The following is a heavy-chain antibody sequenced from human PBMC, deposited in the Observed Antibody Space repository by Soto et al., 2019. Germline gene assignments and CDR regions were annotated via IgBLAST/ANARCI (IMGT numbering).Heavy chain of an antibody. J-gene: IGHJ6*02. V-gene: IGHV3-30*03. CDR1: GFTFSSYW. Sequence: GGSLRLSCAASGFTFSSYWMHWVRQAPGKGLEWVAVISYDGSNKYYADSVKGRFTISRDNSKNTLYLQMSSLRAEDTAVYYCVTPNPTPHYYYYGMDVWGQGTTVTVSS. D-gene: IGHD4-17*01. CDR3: VTPNPTPHYYYYGMDV. CDR2: ISYDGSNK.